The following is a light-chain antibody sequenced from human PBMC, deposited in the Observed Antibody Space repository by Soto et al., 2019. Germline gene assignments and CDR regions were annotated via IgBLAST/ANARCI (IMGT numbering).Light chain of an antibody. Sequence: EIVLTQSPGTLSLSPGERATLSCTASQSVSSSYLAWYQQKPGQAPRLLIYDASNRATGIPARFSGSGSGTDFTLTINRLEPEDFAVYHCHQYGSVPFTFGPGTKVDIK. CDR2: DAS. V-gene: IGKV3-20*01. J-gene: IGKJ3*01. CDR3: HQYGSVPFT. CDR1: QSVSSSY.